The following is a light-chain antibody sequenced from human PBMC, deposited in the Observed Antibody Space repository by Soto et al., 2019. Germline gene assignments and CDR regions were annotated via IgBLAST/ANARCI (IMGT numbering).Light chain of an antibody. CDR2: WAS. J-gene: IGKJ4*01. Sequence: DIVMTQSPDSLAVSLGERATINCKSSQSVLYSSNNKNYLAWYQQKPGQPPKLLIYWASTRESGGPGRFRGSGSGTHLTLTRRSLQAVDLAVYCRQQSYSPPHTLGGGTQV. V-gene: IGKV4-1*01. CDR1: QSVLYSSNNKNY. CDR3: QQSYSPPHT.